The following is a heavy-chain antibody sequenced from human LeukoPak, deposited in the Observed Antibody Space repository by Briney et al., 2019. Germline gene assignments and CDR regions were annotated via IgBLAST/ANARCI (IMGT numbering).Heavy chain of an antibody. D-gene: IGHD4-23*01. CDR3: ARLGGSADH. J-gene: IGHJ4*02. Sequence: SETLSLTCTVSGGSISSNGYYWSWIRQPPGKGLEWIGYMSYSGSSTYNPSLKSRVTMSVDTSKNQFSLKLTSVTAADTAVYFCARLGGSADHWGQGTLVTVSS. CDR2: MSYSGSS. V-gene: IGHV4-61*08. CDR1: GGSISSNGYY.